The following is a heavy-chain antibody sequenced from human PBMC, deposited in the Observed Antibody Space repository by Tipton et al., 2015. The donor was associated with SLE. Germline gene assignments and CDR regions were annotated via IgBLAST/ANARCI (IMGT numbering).Heavy chain of an antibody. V-gene: IGHV3-20*01. CDR1: EFTFADYG. Sequence: GSLRLSCAASEFTFADYGMTWVRQASGKGLEWVSGINWNDGRTGYADSVKGRFTISRDNAKNSLYLQMSSLRAEDTALYHRARASDQLGAFDIWGQGTMVTVSS. D-gene: IGHD6-13*01. CDR3: ARASDQLGAFDI. J-gene: IGHJ3*02. CDR2: INWNDGRT.